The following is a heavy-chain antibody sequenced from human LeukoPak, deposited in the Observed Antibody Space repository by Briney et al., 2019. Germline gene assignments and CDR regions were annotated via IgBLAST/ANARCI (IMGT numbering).Heavy chain of an antibody. Sequence: AGSLRLSCAASGFIFSDYYIDWVRQAPGKGLEWLGRSRNRAHNYMTEYAASAKDRFTISRDESQKSLFLQMYNLGTEDTAVYYCTRGDGWSFDYWGQGTLVTDSS. CDR2: SRNRAHNYMT. CDR1: GFIFSDYY. J-gene: IGHJ4*02. V-gene: IGHV3-72*01. D-gene: IGHD6-19*01. CDR3: TRGDGWSFDY.